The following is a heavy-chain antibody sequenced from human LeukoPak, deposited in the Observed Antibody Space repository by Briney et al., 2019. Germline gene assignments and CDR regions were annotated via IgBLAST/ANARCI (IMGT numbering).Heavy chain of an antibody. Sequence: PSETLSLTCAVSGGSISSSNWWSWVRQPPGKGLEWIGEIYHSGSTNYNPSLKSRVTISVDKSKNQFSLKLSSVTAADTAVYYCARDTAAAGTSYFDYWGQGTLVTVSS. V-gene: IGHV4-4*02. J-gene: IGHJ4*02. D-gene: IGHD6-13*01. CDR1: GGSISSSNW. CDR3: ARDTAAAGTSYFDY. CDR2: IYHSGST.